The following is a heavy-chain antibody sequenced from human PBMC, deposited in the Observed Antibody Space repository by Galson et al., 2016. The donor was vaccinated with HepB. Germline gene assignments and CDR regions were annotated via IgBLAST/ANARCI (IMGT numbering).Heavy chain of an antibody. CDR2: INSDGSST. CDR1: GFTFSSYW. V-gene: IGHV3-74*01. D-gene: IGHD5-18*01. Sequence: SLRLSCAASGFTFSSYWMHWVRQPPGKGLVWVSRINSDGSSTSYADSVKGRFTISRDNAKNTLYLQMNSLRAEDTAVYYCARLWDGDTGPYDYWGQGTLVTVSS. CDR3: ARLWDGDTGPYDY. J-gene: IGHJ4*02.